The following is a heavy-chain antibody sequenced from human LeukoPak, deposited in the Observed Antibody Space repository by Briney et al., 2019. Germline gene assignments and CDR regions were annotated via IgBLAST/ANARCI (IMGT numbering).Heavy chain of an antibody. J-gene: IGHJ4*02. CDR3: ARLYSSSWYYLDY. Sequence: SETLSLTCAVYGGSFSGYYWSWIRQPPGKGLEWIGEINHSGSTNYNPSLKSRVTISVDTSKNQFSLKLSSVTAADTAVYYCARLYSSSWYYLDYWGQGTLVTVSS. CDR2: INHSGST. CDR1: GGSFSGYY. D-gene: IGHD6-13*01. V-gene: IGHV4-34*01.